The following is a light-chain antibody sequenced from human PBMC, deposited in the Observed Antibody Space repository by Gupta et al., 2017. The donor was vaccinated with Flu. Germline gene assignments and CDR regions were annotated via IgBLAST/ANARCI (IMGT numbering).Light chain of an antibody. Sequence: QHLLTQSPSASSSLGASLQLPCTLRSGHSSYAIAWHQQQPEKGPRYLMKLNSDGSHSKGDGIPDRFSGSSSGAERYLTISSLQSEDEADYYCQTWGTGIQVFGGGTKLTVL. CDR3: QTWGTGIQV. CDR1: SGHSSYA. CDR2: LNSDGSH. J-gene: IGLJ2*01. V-gene: IGLV4-69*01.